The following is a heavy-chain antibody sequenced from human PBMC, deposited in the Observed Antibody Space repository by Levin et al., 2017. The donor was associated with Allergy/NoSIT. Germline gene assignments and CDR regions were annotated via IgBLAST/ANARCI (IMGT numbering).Heavy chain of an antibody. CDR2: ITGGGFNT. V-gene: IGHV3-23*01. CDR1: GFSISEYA. D-gene: IGHD1-1*01. J-gene: IGHJ3*01. Sequence: GGSLRLSCAVSGFSISEYAMAWVRQAPGKGLEWLSEITGGGFNTYYGDSVKGRFIVSKDDSKDMLYLVLCILGVEDTAVYYCAKKPGGTSGFSFDVWGQGTMVTVSS. CDR3: AKKPGGTSGFSFDV.